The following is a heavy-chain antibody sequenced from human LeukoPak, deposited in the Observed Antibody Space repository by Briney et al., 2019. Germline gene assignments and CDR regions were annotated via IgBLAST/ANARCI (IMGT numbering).Heavy chain of an antibody. V-gene: IGHV4-59*08. Sequence: SETLSLTCTVSGGSMSSYYWSWIRQTPGKGLEWIGYIYYSGTTNYNPALKSRVTISIDTSKTQFSLRVTSVTAADTAVYYCARRDSSVWYLDYWGQGTLVSVSS. CDR3: ARRDSSVWYLDY. J-gene: IGHJ4*02. CDR2: IYYSGTT. CDR1: GGSMSSYY. D-gene: IGHD6-19*01.